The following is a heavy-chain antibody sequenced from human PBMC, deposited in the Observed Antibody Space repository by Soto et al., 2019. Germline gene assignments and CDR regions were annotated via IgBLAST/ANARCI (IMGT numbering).Heavy chain of an antibody. CDR3: ASTVVTGY. D-gene: IGHD2-15*01. CDR2: INSDGSST. CDR1: GFTFSSDW. V-gene: IGHV3-74*01. Sequence: EVQLVESGGGLVQPGGSLRLSCAVSGFTFSSDWMHWVRQAPGKGLVWVSRINSDGSSTSYADSVKGRFTISRDNAKNTLYLPMNSLRAEDTAVYYCASTVVTGYWGQGTLVTVSS. J-gene: IGHJ4*02.